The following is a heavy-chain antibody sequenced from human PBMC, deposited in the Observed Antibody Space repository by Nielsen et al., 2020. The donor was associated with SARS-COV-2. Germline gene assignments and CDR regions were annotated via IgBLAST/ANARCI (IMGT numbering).Heavy chain of an antibody. Sequence: ASVKVSCKASGYTFTNYYMHWVRQAPGQGLEWMGIINTSDGSTTYAQKFQGRVTMTRDTSTRTVYMELRSLRSEDTAVYYCARAAHPKYCSSTSCYTGDYYYMDVWGKGTTVTVSS. J-gene: IGHJ6*03. CDR1: GYTFTNYY. CDR3: ARAAHPKYCSSTSCYTGDYYYMDV. D-gene: IGHD2-2*02. CDR2: INTSDGST. V-gene: IGHV1-46*01.